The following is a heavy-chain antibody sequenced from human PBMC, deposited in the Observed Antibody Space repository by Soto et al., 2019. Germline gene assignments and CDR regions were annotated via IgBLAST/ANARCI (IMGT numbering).Heavy chain of an antibody. D-gene: IGHD3-10*01. CDR1: GGSISSYY. CDR3: ARQRPYYYGSGSYPIDY. Sequence: QVQLQESGPGLVKPSETLSLTCTVSGGSISSYYWSWIRQPPGKGLEWIGYIYYSGSTNYNPSLKSRVTISVDTSKNQFSLKLSSVTAADTAVYYCARQRPYYYGSGSYPIDYWGQGTPVTVSS. J-gene: IGHJ4*02. V-gene: IGHV4-59*08. CDR2: IYYSGST.